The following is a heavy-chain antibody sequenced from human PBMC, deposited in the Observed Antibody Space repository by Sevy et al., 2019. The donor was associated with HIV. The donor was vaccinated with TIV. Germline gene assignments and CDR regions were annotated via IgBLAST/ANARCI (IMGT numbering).Heavy chain of an antibody. J-gene: IGHJ6*02. D-gene: IGHD3-3*01. CDR3: ARAPTDFWTGGMDV. CDR1: GYGFTGYY. V-gene: IGHV1-2*06. Sequence: ASVKVSCRASGYGFTGYYIHWVRQAPGQGLEWMGRINPISGATDDSQKFQGRVTMTRDTSINTSYIDISRLRSDDTAVYYCARAPTDFWTGGMDVSGQGTVVTVSS. CDR2: INPISGAT.